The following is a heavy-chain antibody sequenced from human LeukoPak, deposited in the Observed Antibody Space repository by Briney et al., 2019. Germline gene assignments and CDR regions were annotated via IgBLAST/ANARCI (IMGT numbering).Heavy chain of an antibody. D-gene: IGHD5-12*01. CDR1: GGTLSSYA. CDR2: IIPIFGTA. J-gene: IGHJ6*03. Sequence: SVKVSCKASGGTLSSYAISWVRQAPGQGLEWMGGIIPIFGTANYAQKFQGRVTITTDESTSTAYMELSSLRSEDTAVYYCARSGYDLNSPGYYYYYMDVWGKGTTVTVSS. CDR3: ARSGYDLNSPGYYYYYMDV. V-gene: IGHV1-69*05.